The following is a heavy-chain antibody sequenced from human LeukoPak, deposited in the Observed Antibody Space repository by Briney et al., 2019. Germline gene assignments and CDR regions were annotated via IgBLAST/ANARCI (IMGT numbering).Heavy chain of an antibody. CDR1: CDSISSYY. J-gene: IGHJ4*02. CDR2: IYYTGST. CDR3: ARGSQRITVFGVVTDY. Sequence: PSETLSLTCAVSCDSISSYYWSWIRQPPGKGLEWIGYIYYTGSTNYNPSLKSRVTISVDTSKNQFSLKLSSVTAADTAVYFCARGSQRITVFGVVTDYWGQGTLVTVSS. D-gene: IGHD3-3*01. V-gene: IGHV4-59*01.